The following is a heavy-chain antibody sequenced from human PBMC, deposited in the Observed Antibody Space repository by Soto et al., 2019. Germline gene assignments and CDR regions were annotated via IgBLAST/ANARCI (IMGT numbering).Heavy chain of an antibody. J-gene: IGHJ4*02. CDR2: IYYSGST. Sequence: SETLSLTCTVSGGSISDFYWSWIRQPPGKGLEWIGYIYYSGSTNYNPSLKSRVTISVDTSKNQFSLNLRYMSPADTAVYYCARVGGLAARTFDYWGRGTLVAVSS. CDR1: GGSISDFY. CDR3: ARVGGLAARTFDY. D-gene: IGHD6-6*01. V-gene: IGHV4-59*01.